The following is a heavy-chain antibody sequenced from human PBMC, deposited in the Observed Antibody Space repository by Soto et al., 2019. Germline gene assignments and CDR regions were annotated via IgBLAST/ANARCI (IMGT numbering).Heavy chain of an antibody. CDR1: GFTFRNYD. J-gene: IGHJ4*02. CDR3: ARGYYSGSGSYLFDY. V-gene: IGHV3-13*01. CDR2: IGSVGDT. Sequence: EVQLVESGGGLVQRGGSLRLSCAASGFTFRNYDMHWVRQATGKGLEWVSGIGSVGDTYYPGSVKGRFTISRENAKNSLYLQMNRLRAGDTAVYYCARGYYSGSGSYLFDYWGQGTLVTVSS. D-gene: IGHD3-10*01.